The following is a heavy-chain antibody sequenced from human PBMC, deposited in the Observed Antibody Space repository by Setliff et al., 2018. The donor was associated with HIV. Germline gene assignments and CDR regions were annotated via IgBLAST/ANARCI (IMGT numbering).Heavy chain of an antibody. J-gene: IGHJ3*02. CDR2: IYYTSETI. Sequence: SETLSLTCTVSGGSISGYYWSWIRQPAGKGLEWIGRIYYTSETINYNPSLKSRVTMSVDTSKNQFSLKVTSVTAADTAVYYCARPHSRSYQHAFDIWGPGTMVTVSS. CDR3: ARPHSRSYQHAFDI. CDR1: GGSISGYY. V-gene: IGHV4-4*07. D-gene: IGHD6-13*01.